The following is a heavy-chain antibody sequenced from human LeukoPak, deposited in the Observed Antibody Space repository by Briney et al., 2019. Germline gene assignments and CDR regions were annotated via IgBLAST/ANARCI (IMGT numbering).Heavy chain of an antibody. CDR3: ARDLTIAATATYGY. CDR2: IIPILGIA. CDR1: GGTFSSYA. V-gene: IGHV1-69*04. J-gene: IGHJ4*02. D-gene: IGHD6-13*01. Sequence: GSSVKVSCKASGGTFSSYAISWVRQAPGQGLEWMGRIIPILGIANYAQKFQGRVTITADKSTSTAYMELRSLRSDDTAVYYCARDLTIAATATYGYWGQGTLVTVSS.